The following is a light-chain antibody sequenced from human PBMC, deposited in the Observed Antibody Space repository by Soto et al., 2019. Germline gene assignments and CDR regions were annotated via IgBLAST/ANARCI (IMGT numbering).Light chain of an antibody. CDR2: DVS. Sequence: QSALTQPASVSGSPGPSITISCTGTSSDVGGYNYVSWYQQHPGKAPKLMIYDVSNRPSGVSNGFSGSKSGNTASLTISGLQAEDEADYYCSSYTSSSTKVFGTGTKLTVL. J-gene: IGLJ1*01. CDR3: SSYTSSSTKV. V-gene: IGLV2-14*01. CDR1: SSDVGGYNY.